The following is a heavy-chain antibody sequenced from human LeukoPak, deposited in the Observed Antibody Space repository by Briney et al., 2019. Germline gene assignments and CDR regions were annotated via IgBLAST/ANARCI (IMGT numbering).Heavy chain of an antibody. J-gene: IGHJ4*02. D-gene: IGHD6-13*01. Sequence: GGSLRLSCAASGFTVSSNHMSWVRQGPGKGLEWVSVIYSGGSTYYADSVKGRFTISRDNSKNTLYLQMNSLRAEDTDVYYCASHSSSWYGFDYWGQGTLVTVSS. CDR3: ASHSSSWYGFDY. CDR1: GFTVSSNH. CDR2: IYSGGST. V-gene: IGHV3-53*01.